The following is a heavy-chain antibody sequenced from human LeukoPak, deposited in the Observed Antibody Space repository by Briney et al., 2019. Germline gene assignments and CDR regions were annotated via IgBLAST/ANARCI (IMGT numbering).Heavy chain of an antibody. CDR2: INHSGST. V-gene: IGHV4-34*01. D-gene: IGHD2/OR15-2a*01. CDR3: ARGGSTSVLDENAFDI. CDR1: GGSFSGYY. Sequence: PSETLSLTCAVYGGSFSGYYWSWLRQPPGKGLEWIGEINHSGSTNYNPSLKSRVTISVDTSKNQFSLKLSSVTAADTAVYYCARGGSTSVLDENAFDIWGQGTMVTVSS. J-gene: IGHJ3*02.